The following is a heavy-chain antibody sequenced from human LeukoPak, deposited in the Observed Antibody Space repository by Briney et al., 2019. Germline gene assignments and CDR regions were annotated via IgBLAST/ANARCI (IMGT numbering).Heavy chain of an antibody. V-gene: IGHV4-34*01. D-gene: IGHD3-22*01. CDR2: INHSGST. CDR3: ARDGSGSGYYAY. CDR1: GGSFSGYY. Sequence: SETLSLTCAVYGGSFSGYYWSWIRQPPGKGLEWIGEINHSGSTNYNPSLKSRVTISVDTSKNQFSLKLSSVTAADTAVYYCARDGSGSGYYAYWGQGTLVTVSS. J-gene: IGHJ4*02.